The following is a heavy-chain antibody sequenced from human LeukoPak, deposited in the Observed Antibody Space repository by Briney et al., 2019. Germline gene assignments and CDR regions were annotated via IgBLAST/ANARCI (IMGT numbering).Heavy chain of an antibody. J-gene: IGHJ4*02. D-gene: IGHD2-8*01. CDR1: GFTFSSYS. CDR2: ISSSSSYI. CDR3: ARSGRSCTNGVCSLSNGYDY. Sequence: GGSLRLSCAASGFTFSSYSMNWVRQAPGKGLEWVSSISSSSSYIYYADSVKGRFTISRDNAKNSLYLQMNSLRAEDTAVYYCARSGRSCTNGVCSLSNGYDYWGQGTLVTVSP. V-gene: IGHV3-21*01.